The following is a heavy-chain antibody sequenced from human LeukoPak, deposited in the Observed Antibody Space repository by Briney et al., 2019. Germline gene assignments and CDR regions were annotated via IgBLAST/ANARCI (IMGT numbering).Heavy chain of an antibody. V-gene: IGHV3-9*01. J-gene: IGHJ3*02. CDR3: AKDKAPVAGTEAFDI. D-gene: IGHD6-19*01. CDR1: GFTFSNYA. Sequence: GGSLRLSCAASGFTFSNYAMHWVRQAPGKGLEWVSGISWNSGSIGYADSVKGRFTISRDNAKNSLYLQMNSLRAEDTALYYCAKDKAPVAGTEAFDIWGQGTMVTVSS. CDR2: ISWNSGSI.